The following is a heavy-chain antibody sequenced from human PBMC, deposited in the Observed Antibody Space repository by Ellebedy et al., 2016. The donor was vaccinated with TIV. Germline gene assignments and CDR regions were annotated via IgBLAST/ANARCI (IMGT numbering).Heavy chain of an antibody. CDR2: ITSSGTTI. V-gene: IGHV3-48*04. Sequence: PGGSLRLSCAASGFSISPYGMHWVRQAPGKGLEWISFITSSGTTIFYADSVRGRFTISRDNSRQSIYLQMDSLRPEDTALYYCARDFRNWGSGEWNFDLWGRGTLVSVSS. CDR1: GFSISPYG. D-gene: IGHD7-27*01. CDR3: ARDFRNWGSGEWNFDL. J-gene: IGHJ2*01.